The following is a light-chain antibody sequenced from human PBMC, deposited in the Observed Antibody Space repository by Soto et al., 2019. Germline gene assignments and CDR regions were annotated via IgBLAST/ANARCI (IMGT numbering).Light chain of an antibody. V-gene: IGLV2-8*01. J-gene: IGLJ2*01. CDR1: GSDIGSYNY. CDR3: RSYAGSNNHVI. CDR2: EVS. Sequence: QSALTQPPSASGSPGQSVTISCTGTGSDIGSYNYVSWYQQYPGRAPRLFIFEVSERPSGVPDRFSGSKSGNTASLTVSGLQAEDEADYFCRSYAGSNNHVIFGAGTKVTVL.